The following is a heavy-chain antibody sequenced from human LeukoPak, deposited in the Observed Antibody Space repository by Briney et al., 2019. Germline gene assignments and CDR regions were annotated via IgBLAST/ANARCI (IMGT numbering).Heavy chain of an antibody. J-gene: IGHJ4*02. CDR2: ISAYNGNT. CDR1: GYTLTSYG. V-gene: IGHV1-18*01. Sequence: ASVKVSCKASGYTLTSYGISWVRQAPGQGLEWMGWISAYNGNTNYAQKLQGRVTMTTDTSTSTAYMELRSLRSDDTAVYYYAITRPDIAAAGTLDYWGQGTLVTVSS. CDR3: AITRPDIAAAGTLDY. D-gene: IGHD6-13*01.